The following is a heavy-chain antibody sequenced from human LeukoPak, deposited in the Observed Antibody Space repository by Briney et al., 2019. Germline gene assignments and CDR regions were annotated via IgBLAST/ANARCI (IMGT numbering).Heavy chain of an antibody. CDR1: GGSITSGPHY. D-gene: IGHD1-14*01. CDR2: VQTTGSL. CDR3: ARGTKSPRTTVLTSFWYFDL. V-gene: IGHV4-61*02. J-gene: IGHJ2*01. Sequence: SETLPLTCTVSGGSITSGPHYWNWIRQSAEKGLEWIGRVQTTGSLDYNPSLKSRVTISMDTSTNHFSLMMNSLTTTDTAVYYCARGTKSPRTTVLTSFWYFDLWGRGTLVTVSS.